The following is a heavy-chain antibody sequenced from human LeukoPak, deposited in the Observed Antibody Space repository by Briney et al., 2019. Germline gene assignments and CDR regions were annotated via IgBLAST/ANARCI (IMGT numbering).Heavy chain of an antibody. CDR3: VREPVDTPMVTSFDY. V-gene: IGHV1-2*02. D-gene: IGHD5-18*01. CDR2: INPNSGGT. CDR1: GYTFTDYY. J-gene: IGHJ4*02. Sequence: ASVKVSCKASGYTFTDYYMHWVRQAPGQGLEWMGWINPNSGGTNYAQKFQGRVTMTRDTSISTAYMELSRLTSDDTAVYYCVREPVDTPMVTSFDYWGQGTLVTVSS.